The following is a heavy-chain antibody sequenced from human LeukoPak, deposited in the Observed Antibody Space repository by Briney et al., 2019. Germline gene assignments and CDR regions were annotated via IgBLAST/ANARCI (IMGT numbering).Heavy chain of an antibody. CDR1: GYTFTSYA. CDR2: ISYDGSNK. D-gene: IGHD3-3*01. Sequence: SCKASGYTFTSYAMHWVRQAPGKGLEWVAVISYDGSNKYYADSVKGRFTISRDNSKNTLYLQMNSLRAEDTAVYYCARGDFWSGYQDYFDYWGQGTLVTVSS. J-gene: IGHJ4*02. V-gene: IGHV3-30-3*01. CDR3: ARGDFWSGYQDYFDY.